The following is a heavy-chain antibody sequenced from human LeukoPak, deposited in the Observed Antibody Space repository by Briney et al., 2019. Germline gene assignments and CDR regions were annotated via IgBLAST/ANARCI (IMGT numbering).Heavy chain of an antibody. CDR1: GFTFGDYD. J-gene: IGHJ4*02. V-gene: IGHV3-11*01. CDR2: ISGSAGTI. CDR3: ARVTRYVDH. Sequence: PGGSLRLSCAASGFTFGDYDMSWVRQATGKGLEWVSFISGSAGTIYYPDSMKGRFTISRDNANNVLYLEMNSLMAEDTAIYYCARVTRYVDHCGQGTLVTVSS.